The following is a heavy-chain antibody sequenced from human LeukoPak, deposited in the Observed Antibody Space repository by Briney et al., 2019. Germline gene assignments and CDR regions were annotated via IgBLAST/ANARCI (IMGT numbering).Heavy chain of an antibody. Sequence: GGSLRLSCAASGFTFSSYAMSWVRQAPGKGLEWVSVISGSGDSTYYADSVKGRFTISRDKPKNTLYLRMNSLRAEDTAMYYCAKDFCSTTSCRFDYWGQGTLVTVSS. CDR1: GFTFSSYA. CDR3: AKDFCSTTSCRFDY. V-gene: IGHV3-23*01. D-gene: IGHD2-2*01. J-gene: IGHJ4*02. CDR2: ISGSGDST.